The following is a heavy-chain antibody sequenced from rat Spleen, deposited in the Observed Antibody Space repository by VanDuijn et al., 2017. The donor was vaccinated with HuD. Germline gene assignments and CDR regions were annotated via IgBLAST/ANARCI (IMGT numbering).Heavy chain of an antibody. V-gene: IGHV5-7*01. CDR3: ARYGYFDGYY. CDR1: GFTFSHYD. CDR2: INYDGSST. D-gene: IGHD1-12*03. Sequence: EVQLVESGGGLVQPGRSMKLSCAASGFTFSHYDMAWVRQAPKKGLEWVAFINYDGSSTYYRDSVKGRFTISRDNAKSTLYLQMDSLRSEDTATYFCARYGYFDGYYWGQGVMVTVSS. J-gene: IGHJ2*01.